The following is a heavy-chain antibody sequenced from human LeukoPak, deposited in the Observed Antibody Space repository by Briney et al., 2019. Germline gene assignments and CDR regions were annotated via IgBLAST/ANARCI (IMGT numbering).Heavy chain of an antibody. D-gene: IGHD2-15*01. Sequence: ASVKVSCKASGYIFTSYGISWVRQAPGQGLEWMGWISGYNGNTNYAQKLQGRVTMTTDTSTSTAYMELRSLGSDDTAVYYCARDCSGGSCHFDYWGRGTLVTVSS. CDR2: ISGYNGNT. CDR3: ARDCSGGSCHFDY. CDR1: GYIFTSYG. J-gene: IGHJ4*02. V-gene: IGHV1-18*01.